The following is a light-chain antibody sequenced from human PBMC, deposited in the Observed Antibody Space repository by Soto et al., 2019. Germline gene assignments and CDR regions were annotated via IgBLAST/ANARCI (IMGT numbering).Light chain of an antibody. Sequence: EIVLTQSPATLSLSPGERATLSCRASQSVTSNSLAWFQQKPGQAPRLLIYGASYRATGIPDRFSGSGSGTDFTLTVSRLEPEDFALYYCQQYGGLPRTFGQGTKVDI. CDR1: QSVTSNS. V-gene: IGKV3-20*01. CDR3: QQYGGLPRT. J-gene: IGKJ1*01. CDR2: GAS.